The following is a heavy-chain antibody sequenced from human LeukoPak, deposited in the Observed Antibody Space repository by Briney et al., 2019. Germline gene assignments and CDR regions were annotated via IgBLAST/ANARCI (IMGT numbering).Heavy chain of an antibody. CDR2: INPNSGVT. V-gene: IGHV1-2*02. CDR1: GYTFTGHY. CDR3: AKGVPLHIVVVTAIRT. Sequence: ASVKVSCKASGYTFTGHYMHWVRQAPGQGLEWMGWINPNSGVTNYAQKFQGRVTMTRDTSISTAYMELCRLRSDDTAVYYCAKGVPLHIVVVTAIRTWGQGTLVTVSS. D-gene: IGHD2-21*02. J-gene: IGHJ5*02.